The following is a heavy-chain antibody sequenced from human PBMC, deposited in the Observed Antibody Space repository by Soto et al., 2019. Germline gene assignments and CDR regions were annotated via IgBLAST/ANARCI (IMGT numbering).Heavy chain of an antibody. J-gene: IGHJ6*02. CDR3: ARGAEKYGGNGDYYYGMDV. D-gene: IGHD2-15*01. Sequence: ASVKVSCKASGYTFTSDYMHWVRQAPGQGLEWMGIINPSGGSTSYAQKFQGRVTMTRDTSTSTVYMELSSLRSEDTAVYYCARGAEKYGGNGDYYYGMDVWGQGTTVTVSS. CDR2: INPSGGST. V-gene: IGHV1-46*01. CDR1: GYTFTSDY.